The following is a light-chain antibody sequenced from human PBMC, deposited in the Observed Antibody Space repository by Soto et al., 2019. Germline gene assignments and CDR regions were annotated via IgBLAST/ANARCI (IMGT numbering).Light chain of an antibody. Sequence: DIVMTQSPATLSVSPGERATLSCRASQTISSNLAWYQQKPGQTPRLLIYGASTRAAGIPARFSGSGSGTDFTLTITSLQSEDFAVYYCQQYNNWPPFTFGPGTKVYIK. V-gene: IGKV3-15*01. CDR1: QTISSN. J-gene: IGKJ3*01. CDR3: QQYNNWPPFT. CDR2: GAS.